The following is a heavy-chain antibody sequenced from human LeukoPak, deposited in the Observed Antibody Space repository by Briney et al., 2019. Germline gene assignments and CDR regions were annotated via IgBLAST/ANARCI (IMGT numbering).Heavy chain of an antibody. CDR1: GFTFSSYS. J-gene: IGHJ4*02. D-gene: IGHD1-7*01. CDR2: ISSSSSYI. V-gene: IGHV3-21*01. Sequence: GWSLRLSCAASGFTFSSYSMNGVRQAPGKGLEWVSSISSSSSYIYYADSVKGRFTISRDNAKNSLYLQMNSLRAEHTAVYYCARGSITGTLGYWGQGTLVTVSS. CDR3: ARGSITGTLGY.